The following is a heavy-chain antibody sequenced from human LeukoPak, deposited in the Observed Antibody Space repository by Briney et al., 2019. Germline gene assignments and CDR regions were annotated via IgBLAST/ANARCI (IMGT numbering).Heavy chain of an antibody. CDR3: AKGGPGYSSSWYPSSEVYFDY. J-gene: IGHJ4*02. Sequence: PGGSLRLSCAASGFTFDDYTMHWFRQAPGKGLEWVSLISWDGGSTYYAGSVKGRFTISRDNSKNSLYLQMNSLRTEDTALYYCAKGGPGYSSSWYPSSEVYFDYWGQGTLVTVSS. V-gene: IGHV3-43*01. CDR1: GFTFDDYT. D-gene: IGHD6-13*01. CDR2: ISWDGGST.